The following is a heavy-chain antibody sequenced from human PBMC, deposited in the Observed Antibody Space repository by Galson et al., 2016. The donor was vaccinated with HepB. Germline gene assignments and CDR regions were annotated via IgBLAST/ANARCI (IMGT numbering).Heavy chain of an antibody. Sequence: SETLSLTCAVPGGSISGHDWWSWVRQPPGKGLEWIGEIYHSGSTNYNPSLKSRVTISVDNFKNQFSLKLTSVTAADTAVYYCARNGFYCLDYWGQGILVTVSS. CDR3: ARNGFYCLDY. CDR1: GGSISGHDW. J-gene: IGHJ4*02. V-gene: IGHV4-4*02. D-gene: IGHD2/OR15-2a*01. CDR2: IYHSGST.